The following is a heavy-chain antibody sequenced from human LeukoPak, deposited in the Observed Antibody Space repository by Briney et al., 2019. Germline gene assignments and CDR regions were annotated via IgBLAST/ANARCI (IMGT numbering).Heavy chain of an antibody. D-gene: IGHD2-2*01. Sequence: PSETLSLTCTVSGGSIRSSSYYWTWIRQPAEKALVWIGSLYTNGNASYNPSLKSRVTMSVDTSKNQFSLRLSSVTAADTAVYYCAREAGDIVTVPGVMDYFYYYMDVWGKGTTVTVS. CDR2: LYTNGNA. V-gene: IGHV4-61*02. CDR1: GGSIRSSSYY. CDR3: AREAGDIVTVPGVMDYFYYYMDV. J-gene: IGHJ6*03.